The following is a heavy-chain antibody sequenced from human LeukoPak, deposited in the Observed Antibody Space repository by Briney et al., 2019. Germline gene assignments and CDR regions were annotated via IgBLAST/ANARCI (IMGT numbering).Heavy chain of an antibody. CDR2: IYYSGST. CDR3: ARGHDILTGYPQPDY. V-gene: IGHV4-59*01. Sequence: SETLSLTCTVSGGSISSYYWSWIRQPPGKGLEWIGYIYYSGSTNYNPSLKSRVTISVDTSKNQFSLKLSSVTAADTAVYYCARGHDILTGYPQPDYWGQGTLVTVSS. D-gene: IGHD3-9*01. J-gene: IGHJ4*02. CDR1: GGSISSYY.